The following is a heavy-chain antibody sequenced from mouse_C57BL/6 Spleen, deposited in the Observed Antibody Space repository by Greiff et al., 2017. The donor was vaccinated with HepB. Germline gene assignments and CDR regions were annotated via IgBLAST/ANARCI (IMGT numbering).Heavy chain of an antibody. Sequence: QVQLQQPGAELVKPGASVKLSCKASGYTFTSYWMHWVKQRPGQGLEWIGMIHPNSGSTNYNEKFKSKATLTVDKSSSTAYMQLSSLTSEDSAVYYCARGPFGTARPPFAYWGQGTLVTVSA. V-gene: IGHV1-64*01. J-gene: IGHJ3*01. D-gene: IGHD3-1*01. CDR2: IHPNSGST. CDR3: ARGPFGTARPPFAY. CDR1: GYTFTSYW.